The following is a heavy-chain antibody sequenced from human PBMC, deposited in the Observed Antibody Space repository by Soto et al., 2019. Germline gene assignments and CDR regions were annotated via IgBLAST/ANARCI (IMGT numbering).Heavy chain of an antibody. CDR2: IGPDGSNI. CDR3: VRDNNWSFEY. Sequence: RPSRAPCVLIFSSQWMHLVRQAPGKGLVGVSHIGPDGSNIWEADSVQGRFTISRDNARNRLYLQMNSLRDEDTAIYYCVRDNNWSFEYWGRGILVTVSS. D-gene: IGHD1-1*01. J-gene: IGHJ4*02. V-gene: IGHV3-74*01. CDR1: VLIFSSQW.